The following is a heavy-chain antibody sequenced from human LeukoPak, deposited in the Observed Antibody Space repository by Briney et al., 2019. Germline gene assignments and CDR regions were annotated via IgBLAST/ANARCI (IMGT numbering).Heavy chain of an antibody. D-gene: IGHD3-9*01. CDR3: ARFEDDILTGYGYYYGMDV. J-gene: IGHJ6*02. Sequence: GGSLRLSCAASGFTFSDYYMSWIRQAPGKGLEWVSYISSSGSTIYYADSVKGRFTISRDNAKDSLYLQMNSLRAEDTAVYYCARFEDDILTGYGYYYGMDVWGQGTTVTVSS. CDR2: ISSSGSTI. CDR1: GFTFSDYY. V-gene: IGHV3-11*01.